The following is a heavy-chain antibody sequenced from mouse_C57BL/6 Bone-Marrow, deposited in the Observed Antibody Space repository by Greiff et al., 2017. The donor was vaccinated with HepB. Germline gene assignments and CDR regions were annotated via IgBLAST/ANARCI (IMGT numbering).Heavy chain of an antibody. CDR1: GYTFTDYY. V-gene: IGHV1-26*01. D-gene: IGHD1-1*01. CDR2: INPNNGGT. CDR3: ARYGSSNYFDS. J-gene: IGHJ2*01. Sequence: EVQLQQSGPELVKPGASVKISCKASGYTFTDYYMNWVKQSHGKSLEWIGDINPNNGGTSYNQKFKGKATLTVDKSSSTAYMELRGLTSEDSAVYYCARYGSSNYFDSWGQGATLTDSS.